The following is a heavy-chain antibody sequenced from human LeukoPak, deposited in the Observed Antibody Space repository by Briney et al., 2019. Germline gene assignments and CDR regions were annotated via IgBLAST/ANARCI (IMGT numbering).Heavy chain of an antibody. Sequence: PRRCLRLSPAASGLTFRSYAMTSVRKAPGKRMEHVSGISSDGRRTYYADSVKGRITISRDNSKHTLYLQMGSLRPEDMVVYHCASSWELLYPFDYWGQGTLVTVSS. V-gene: IGHV3-64*02. D-gene: IGHD1-26*01. J-gene: IGHJ4*02. CDR3: ASSWELLYPFDY. CDR2: ISSDGRRT. CDR1: GLTFRSYA.